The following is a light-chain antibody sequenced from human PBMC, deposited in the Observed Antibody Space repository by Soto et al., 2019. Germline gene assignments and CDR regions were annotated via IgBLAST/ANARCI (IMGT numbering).Light chain of an antibody. CDR1: QSISN. CDR2: DTS. V-gene: IGKV3-20*01. CDR3: LQYGSWYT. J-gene: IGKJ2*01. Sequence: ENVLTQSPGTLSVSPGERATLSCRASQSISNLAWYQQKPGQAPRLVIYDTSSRATGIPDRFSGSGSGTDFTLTISRLEPEDVAVYYCLQYGSWYTFGHGTKLEIK.